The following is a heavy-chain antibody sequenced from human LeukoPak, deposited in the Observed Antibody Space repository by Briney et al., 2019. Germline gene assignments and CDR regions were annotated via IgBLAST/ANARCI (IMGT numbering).Heavy chain of an antibody. D-gene: IGHD5-18*01. CDR2: ITPRDSDT. J-gene: IGHJ6*03. Sequence: GESLKISCKASGYSFSSHWIGWVRQRPGKGLEWMGIITPRDSDTTYSPSFQGQVTISADRSIRTAYLQWRSLKASDSATYYCATGAADTFYYYYYMDVWGKGTTVTVSS. CDR1: GYSFSSHW. V-gene: IGHV5-51*01. CDR3: ATGAADTFYYYYYMDV.